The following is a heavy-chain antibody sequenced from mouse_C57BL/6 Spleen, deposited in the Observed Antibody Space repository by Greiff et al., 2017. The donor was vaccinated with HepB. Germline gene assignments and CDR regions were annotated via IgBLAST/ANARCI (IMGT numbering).Heavy chain of an antibody. Sequence: QVQLQQPGAELVMPGASVKLSCKASGYTFTSYWMHWVKQRPGQGLEWIGEIDPSDSYTNYNQKFKGKSTLTVDKSSSTAYVQLSSLTSEDSAVYYCARPRGSSSHWYFDVWGTGTTVPVAS. CDR3: ARPRGSSSHWYFDV. V-gene: IGHV1-69*01. D-gene: IGHD1-1*01. CDR1: GYTFTSYW. CDR2: IDPSDSYT. J-gene: IGHJ1*03.